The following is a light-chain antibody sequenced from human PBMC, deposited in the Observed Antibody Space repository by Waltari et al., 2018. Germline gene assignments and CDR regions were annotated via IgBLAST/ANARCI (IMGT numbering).Light chain of an antibody. Sequence: DIVMTQTPPSLPVTPGEPASISCRSCQSLLNTDGRSYLYWFLQRPGQPPRLLIYRVSNRFSGVPDRFSGSGSGTDFTLKISRVEAEDVGVYYCMQTLQTPFTFGPGTKLDIK. CDR2: RVS. CDR1: QSLLNTDGRSY. V-gene: IGKV2D-29*01. CDR3: MQTLQTPFT. J-gene: IGKJ3*01.